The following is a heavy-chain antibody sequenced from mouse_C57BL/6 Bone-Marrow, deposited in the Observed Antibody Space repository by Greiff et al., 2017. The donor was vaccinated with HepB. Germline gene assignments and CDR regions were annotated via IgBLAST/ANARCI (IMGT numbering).Heavy chain of an antibody. V-gene: IGHV1-15*01. Sequence: VKLMESGAELVRPGASVTLSCKASGYTFTDYEMHWVKQTPVHGLEWIGAIDPETGGTAYNQKFKGKAILTADNSSSTAYMELRSLTSEDSAVYYCTRSTTVVARDWFAYWGQGTLVTVSA. J-gene: IGHJ3*01. CDR2: IDPETGGT. D-gene: IGHD1-1*01. CDR1: GYTFTDYE. CDR3: TRSTTVVARDWFAY.